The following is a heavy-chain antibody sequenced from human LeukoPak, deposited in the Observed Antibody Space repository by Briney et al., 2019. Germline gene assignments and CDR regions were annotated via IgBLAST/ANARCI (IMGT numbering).Heavy chain of an antibody. D-gene: IGHD3-22*01. J-gene: IGHJ4*02. CDR3: AILSSGSNFDY. CDR2: IDPNSGGT. V-gene: IGHV1-2*04. CDR1: GYTFTSYY. Sequence: ASVKVSCKASGYTFTSYYMHWVRQAPGQGLEWMGWIDPNSGGTTYAQKFQGWVTMTRDTSISTAYMELSRLRSDDTAVYYCAILSSGSNFDYWGQGTLVTVSS.